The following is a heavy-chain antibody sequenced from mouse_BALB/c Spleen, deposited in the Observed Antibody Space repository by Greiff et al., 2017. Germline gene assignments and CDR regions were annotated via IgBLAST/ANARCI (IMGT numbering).Heavy chain of an antibody. Sequence: QVQLLQPGAELVKPGASVKLSCKASGYTFTSYWMHWVQQRPGKGLEWIGEIDPSDSYTNYNQKFKGKVTLTVDKSSSTAYMQLSSLTSEDSAVYYCANDYGSSPWFAYWGQGTLVTVSA. V-gene: IGHV1-69*02. CDR2: IDPSDSYT. J-gene: IGHJ3*01. D-gene: IGHD1-1*01. CDR3: ANDYGSSPWFAY. CDR1: GYTFTSYW.